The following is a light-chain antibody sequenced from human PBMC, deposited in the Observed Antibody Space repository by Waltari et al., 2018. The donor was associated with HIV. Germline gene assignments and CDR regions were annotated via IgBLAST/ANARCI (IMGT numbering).Light chain of an antibody. CDR1: QNVNTY. J-gene: IGKJ2*01. CDR3: QQSYSTPFT. CDR2: GAT. V-gene: IGKV1-39*01. Sequence: DIQMTQSPSSLSASVGDRVTITCQTSQNVNTYLNWYQQTPGNAPKRLIYGATNLQSGVVTRFSGSGSVTNFTLTIDSLQPDDFVLYYCQQSYSTPFTFGPGTKL.